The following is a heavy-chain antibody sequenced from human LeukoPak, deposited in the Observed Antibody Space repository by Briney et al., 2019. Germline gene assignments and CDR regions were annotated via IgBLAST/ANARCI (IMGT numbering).Heavy chain of an antibody. CDR3: ASDGSTGNYYYYGMDV. J-gene: IGHJ6*02. D-gene: IGHD3-10*01. V-gene: IGHV3-74*01. CDR2: INSDGSST. CDR1: GFTFSSYW. Sequence: TGGSLRLSCAASGFTFSSYWMRWVRQAPGKGLVWVSRINSDGSSTSYADSVKGRFTISRDNAKNTLYLQMNSLRAEDTAVYYCASDGSTGNYYYYGMDVWGQGTTVTVSS.